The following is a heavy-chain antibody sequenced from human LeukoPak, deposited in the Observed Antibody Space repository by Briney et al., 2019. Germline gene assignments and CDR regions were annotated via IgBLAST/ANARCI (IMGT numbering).Heavy chain of an antibody. J-gene: IGHJ4*02. Sequence: GGSLRLSCAASAFTFNSYAMSWVRQAPGKGLEWVSAISGSGANTYYADSVKGRLTISRDNSKNTLYLQMNNLRAEDTAVYYCAKCRVGAANFDYWGQGTLVTVSS. CDR2: ISGSGANT. CDR1: AFTFNSYA. D-gene: IGHD1-26*01. CDR3: AKCRVGAANFDY. V-gene: IGHV3-23*01.